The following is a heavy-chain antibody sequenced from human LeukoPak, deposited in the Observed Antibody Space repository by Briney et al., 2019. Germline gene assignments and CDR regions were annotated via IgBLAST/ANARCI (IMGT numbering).Heavy chain of an antibody. D-gene: IGHD3-22*01. CDR2: ISGSATRT. CDR1: GFTFSTYA. Sequence: GGSLRLSCAASGFTFSTYAMSWVRQAPGKGLEWVSVISGSATRTHYADSVKGRFTISRDNAKNTLYLQMNGLRAEDTAVYYCSRSAYYDGSGNYYDYWGQGTLVTVSS. J-gene: IGHJ4*02. V-gene: IGHV3-23*01. CDR3: SRSAYYDGSGNYYDY.